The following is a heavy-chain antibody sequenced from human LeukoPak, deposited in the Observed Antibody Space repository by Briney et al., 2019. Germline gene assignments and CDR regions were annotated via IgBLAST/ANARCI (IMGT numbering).Heavy chain of an antibody. V-gene: IGHV3-64*01. J-gene: IGHJ4*02. CDR2: INPNGDDT. CDR1: GFTFSLFS. CDR3: ARVANTGYFDY. D-gene: IGHD5-18*01. Sequence: GGSLSLSCAASGFTFSLFSMHWVRQAPGKRMEYVSAINPNGDDTYHANSVKGRFTISRDNSQNTLFLQLDSLRPDHIAIYHFARVANTGYFDYWGQGTLVTVSS.